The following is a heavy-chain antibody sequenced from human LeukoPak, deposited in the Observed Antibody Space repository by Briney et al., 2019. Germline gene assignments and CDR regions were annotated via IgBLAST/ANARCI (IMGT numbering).Heavy chain of an antibody. Sequence: SQTLSLTCTVSSGSTSSSNYYWSWIRQPAGKGLEWIGRISTIGSTNYNPSLNSRVTISIDTSKNQFSLKLSSVTAADTAVYYCARDGCGGSCFHYYYYYMDVWGKGTTVTISS. D-gene: IGHD2-15*01. CDR1: SGSTSSSNYY. CDR2: ISTIGST. CDR3: ARDGCGGSCFHYYYYYMDV. J-gene: IGHJ6*03. V-gene: IGHV4-61*02.